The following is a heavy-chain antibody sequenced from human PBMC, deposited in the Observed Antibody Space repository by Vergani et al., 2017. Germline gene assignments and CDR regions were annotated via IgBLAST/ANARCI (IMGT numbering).Heavy chain of an antibody. J-gene: IGHJ4*02. CDR1: GGSISSYY. CDR3: ARRSGIVYDIVSGTQYFFDF. CDR2: IYYSGST. D-gene: IGHD3-9*01. Sequence: QVQLQESGPGLVKPSETLSLTCTVSGGSISSYYWSWIRQPPGKGLEWIGYIYYSGSTNYNPSLKRRVTISVDTSNNHFSLRLNSLTAADTAVYYCARRSGIVYDIVSGTQYFFDFWGQGTLVTVSS. V-gene: IGHV4-59*12.